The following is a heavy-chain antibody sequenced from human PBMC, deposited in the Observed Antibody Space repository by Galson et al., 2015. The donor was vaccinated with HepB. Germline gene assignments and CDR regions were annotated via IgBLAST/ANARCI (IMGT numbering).Heavy chain of an antibody. D-gene: IGHD3/OR15-3a*01. Sequence: SLRLSCAASGFTFSSYSMNWVRQAPGKGLEWVSSISSSSSYIYYADSVKGRFTISRDNAKNSLYLQMNSLRAEDTAVYYCAREGGGTGYLECWGQGALVTVSS. V-gene: IGHV3-21*01. CDR2: ISSSSSYI. J-gene: IGHJ4*02. CDR1: GFTFSSYS. CDR3: AREGGGTGYLEC.